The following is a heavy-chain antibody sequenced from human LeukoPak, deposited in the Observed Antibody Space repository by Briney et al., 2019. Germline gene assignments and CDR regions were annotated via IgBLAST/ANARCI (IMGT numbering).Heavy chain of an antibody. D-gene: IGHD5-12*01. V-gene: IGHV4-34*01. CDR2: INHSGSTT. Sequence: SETLSLTCAVYAESFSGYFWNWIRQPPGKGLEWIGEINHSGSTTNYNPSLKSRITMSVDTSKNQFSLKLTSVTAADTAVYYCARKSGYARDYWGQGNLVIVSS. CDR1: AESFSGYF. J-gene: IGHJ4*02. CDR3: ARKSGYARDY.